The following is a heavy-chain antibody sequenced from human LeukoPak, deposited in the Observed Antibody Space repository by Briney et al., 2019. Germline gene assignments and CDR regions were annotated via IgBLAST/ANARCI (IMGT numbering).Heavy chain of an antibody. V-gene: IGHV1-18*01. CDR2: ISAYNGNT. CDR3: ARADTMASTLFYGMDV. D-gene: IGHD3-10*01. CDR1: GYTFTSYG. Sequence: ASVKASCKASGYTFTSYGISWVRQAPGQGPEWMGWISAYNGNTNYAQKLQGRVTMTTDTSTSTAYMELRSLRSDDTAVYYCARADTMASTLFYGMDVWGQGTTVTVSS. J-gene: IGHJ6*02.